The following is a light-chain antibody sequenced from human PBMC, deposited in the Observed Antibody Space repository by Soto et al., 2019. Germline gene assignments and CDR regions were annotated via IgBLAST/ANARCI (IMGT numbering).Light chain of an antibody. CDR3: LQDHKYPWT. J-gene: IGKJ1*01. CDR1: QGIRND. V-gene: IGKV1-6*01. Sequence: AIQMTQSPSSLSASVGDRVTITCRASQGIRNDLGWYQQKPGKAPKLLIYASSSLQSGVPSRFSGSGSGTYFTLTNSSLQPEDFATYYCLQDHKYPWTFGQGTKVEIK. CDR2: ASS.